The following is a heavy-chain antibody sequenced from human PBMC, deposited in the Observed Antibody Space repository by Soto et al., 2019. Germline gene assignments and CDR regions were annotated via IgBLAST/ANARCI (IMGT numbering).Heavy chain of an antibody. V-gene: IGHV6-1*01. Sequence: SQTLSLTCAISGDSVSSNSAAWNWIRQSPSRGLEWLGRTYYRSKWYNDYIVSVKGRITINPDTSKNQFSLQLTSVTPEDTAVYYCAKTYLFSIGSGGMDVWGQGTTVTVSS. CDR3: AKTYLFSIGSGGMDV. CDR2: TYYRSKWYN. J-gene: IGHJ6*02. CDR1: GDSVSSNSAA. D-gene: IGHD3-10*01.